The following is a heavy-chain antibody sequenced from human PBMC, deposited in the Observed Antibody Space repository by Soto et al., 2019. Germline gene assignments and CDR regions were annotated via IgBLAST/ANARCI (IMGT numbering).Heavy chain of an antibody. J-gene: IGHJ6*02. V-gene: IGHV1-2*04. D-gene: IGHD5-12*01. CDR1: GYTFTGYY. Sequence: ASVKVSCKASGYTFTGYYMHWVRQAPGQGLAWMGWINPNSGGTNYAQKFQGWVTMTRDTSISTAYMELSRLRSDDTAVYYCARELVATTSHYYYGMDVWGQGTTVTVSS. CDR2: INPNSGGT. CDR3: ARELVATTSHYYYGMDV.